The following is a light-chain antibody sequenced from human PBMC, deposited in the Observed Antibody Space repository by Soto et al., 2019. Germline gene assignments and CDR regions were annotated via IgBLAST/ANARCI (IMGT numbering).Light chain of an antibody. CDR3: QQYNNWPPLT. J-gene: IGKJ4*01. V-gene: IGKV3D-15*01. Sequence: EIVMTQSPATLSVSPGDRVTLSCRASQNIDNNLSWYQQRPGQPPRLLIYGASTRANGIPARFSGSVSWTEFTLTISSLQSEDFAVYCCQQYNNWPPLTFGGGTKV. CDR1: QNIDNN. CDR2: GAS.